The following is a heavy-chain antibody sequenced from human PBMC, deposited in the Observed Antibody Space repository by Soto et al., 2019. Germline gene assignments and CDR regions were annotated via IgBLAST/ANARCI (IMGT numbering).Heavy chain of an antibody. V-gene: IGHV1-46*01. J-gene: IGHJ6*02. CDR2: INPSGGST. CDR3: ARDFLNDDILTGHSYGMDV. Sequence: ASVKVSCKASGYTFTSYYMHWVRQAPGQGLEWMGIINPSGGSTSYAQKFQGRVTMTRDTSTSTVYMELSSLRSEDTAVYYCARDFLNDDILTGHSYGMDVWGQGTTVTVSS. D-gene: IGHD3-9*01. CDR1: GYTFTSYY.